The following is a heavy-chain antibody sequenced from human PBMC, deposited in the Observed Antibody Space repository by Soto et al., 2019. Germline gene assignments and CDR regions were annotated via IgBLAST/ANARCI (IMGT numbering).Heavy chain of an antibody. CDR1: GYSVARYF. V-gene: IGHV1-46*01. J-gene: IGHJ6*02. D-gene: IGHD6-13*01. CDR2: INPSADTT. Sequence: ASVKVSCKASGYSVARYFMHWVRQAPGQGLEWLGVINPSADTTTYAQKFQGRVTMTWDTSTNTDFMDVSSLRSEDTAIYYCARGGSSPVFCYYCCLDVWGQGTTFTVSS. CDR3: ARGGSSPVFCYYCCLDV.